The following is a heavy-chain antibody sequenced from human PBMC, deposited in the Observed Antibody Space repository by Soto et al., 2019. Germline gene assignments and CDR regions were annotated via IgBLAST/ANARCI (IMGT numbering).Heavy chain of an antibody. J-gene: IGHJ4*02. CDR2: ISANGGAT. CDR1: RFTFRTYA. V-gene: IGHV3-23*01. D-gene: IGHD2-15*01. Sequence: GGSLRLCCTAYRFTFRTYAMTWVRQAPGKGLEWVSTISANGGATYYADSVRGRFTVSRDNSNDTLYLQMSSLRAEDTAVYYCPKDFRLVLRGEDSWCQGPLVTVSS. CDR3: PKDFRLVLRGEDS.